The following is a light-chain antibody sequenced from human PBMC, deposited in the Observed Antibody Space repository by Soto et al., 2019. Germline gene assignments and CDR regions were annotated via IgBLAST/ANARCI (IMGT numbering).Light chain of an antibody. J-gene: IGKJ1*01. V-gene: IGKV2-28*01. CDR1: QSLLHSNGFNY. CDR2: LGS. CDR3: MQALQTPRT. Sequence: DIVMTQSPLSLPVIPGQPASISCRSSQSLLHSNGFNYLDWYLQRPGQSPQLLIYLGSNRASGAPDRFSGSGSGTDFTLTISRVEAEDIGVYYCMQALQTPRTFGQGTKVEIK.